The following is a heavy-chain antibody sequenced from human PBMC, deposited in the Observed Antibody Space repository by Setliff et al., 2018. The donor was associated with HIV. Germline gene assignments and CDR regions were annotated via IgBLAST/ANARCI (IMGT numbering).Heavy chain of an antibody. CDR2: FVNSNEI. Sequence: PGGSLRLSCEASGFTLTMFSMHWVRQAPGKGPEWLGFVNSNEIDYADSVRGRFTISRDNSKSSMYLQMRSLRVEDTAVYYCARALDTAMANGYCELWGPGTVVTVSS. CDR3: ARALDTAMANGYCEL. V-gene: IGHV3-21*06. CDR1: GFTLTMFS. J-gene: IGHJ4*02. D-gene: IGHD5-18*01.